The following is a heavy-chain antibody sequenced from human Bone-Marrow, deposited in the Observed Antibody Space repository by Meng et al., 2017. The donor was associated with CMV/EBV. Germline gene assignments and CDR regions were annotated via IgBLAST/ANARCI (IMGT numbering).Heavy chain of an antibody. CDR2: IYYSGST. CDR3: ARTPNAGTVDY. D-gene: IGHD6-13*01. J-gene: IGHJ4*02. CDR1: GGSISSSSYY. Sequence: TCTGAGGSISSSSYYWGWIRQPPGKGLEWIGSIYYSGSTYYNPSLKSRVTISVDTSKNQFSLKLSSVTAADTAVYYCARTPNAGTVDYWGQGTLVTSPQ. V-gene: IGHV4-39*07.